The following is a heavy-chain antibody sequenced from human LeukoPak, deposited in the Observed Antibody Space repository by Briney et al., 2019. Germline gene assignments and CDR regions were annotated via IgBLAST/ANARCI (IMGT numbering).Heavy chain of an antibody. CDR3: ARARITGKTRWFDP. Sequence: PSETLSLSCTVSGYSISSGYYWGWIRQPPGKGLEWIGSIHHSGSTNYNPSLKSRVTISLDTSKNQFSLKLSSVTAADTAVYYCARARITGKTRWFDPWGQGTLVTVSS. D-gene: IGHD1/OR15-1a*01. CDR1: GYSISSGYY. J-gene: IGHJ5*02. CDR2: IHHSGST. V-gene: IGHV4-38-2*02.